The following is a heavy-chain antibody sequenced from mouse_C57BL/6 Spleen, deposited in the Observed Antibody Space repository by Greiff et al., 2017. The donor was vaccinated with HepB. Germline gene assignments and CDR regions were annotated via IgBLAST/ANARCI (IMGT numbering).Heavy chain of an antibody. Sequence: QVQLKQSGAELARPGASVKLSCKASGYTFTSYGISWVKQRTGQGLEWIGEIYPRSGNTYYNEKFKGKATLTADKSSSTAYMELRSLTSEDSAVYFCARDDYDPDYAMDYWGQGTSVTVSS. J-gene: IGHJ4*01. V-gene: IGHV1-81*01. CDR3: ARDDYDPDYAMDY. CDR1: GYTFTSYG. CDR2: IYPRSGNT. D-gene: IGHD2-4*01.